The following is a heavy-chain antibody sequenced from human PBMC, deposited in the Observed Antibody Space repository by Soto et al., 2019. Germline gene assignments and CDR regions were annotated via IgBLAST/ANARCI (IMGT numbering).Heavy chain of an antibody. V-gene: IGHV4-4*07. CDR3: ARGYCSGGSCYSGFLKAFAI. CDR1: GGSISSYY. J-gene: IGHJ3*02. D-gene: IGHD2-15*01. CDR2: IYTSGST. Sequence: PSETLSLTCTVPGGSISSYYWSWIRQPAGKGLEWIGRIYTSGSTNYNPSLKSRVTMSVDTSKNQFSLKLSSVTAADTAVYYCARGYCSGGSCYSGFLKAFAICGPGTIVTVSS.